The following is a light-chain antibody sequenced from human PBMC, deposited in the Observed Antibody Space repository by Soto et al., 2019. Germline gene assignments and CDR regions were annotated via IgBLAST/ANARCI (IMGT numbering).Light chain of an antibody. CDR3: QQYYSYPQWT. CDR1: QGISSY. Sequence: ALRMTQSPSSLSASTGDRVTITCRASQGISSYLAWYQQKPGKAPKLLIYAASTLQSGVPSRFSGSGSGTDFTLTISCLQSEDFATYYCQQYYSYPQWTFGQGTKVEIK. J-gene: IGKJ1*01. CDR2: AAS. V-gene: IGKV1-8*01.